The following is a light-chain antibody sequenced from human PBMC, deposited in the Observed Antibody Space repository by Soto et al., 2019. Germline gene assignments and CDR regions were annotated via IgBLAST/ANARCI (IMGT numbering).Light chain of an antibody. V-gene: IGKV3-11*01. Sequence: EIVLTQSPGTLSLSPGERATLSCRASQSVGGNLAWYQQKPGQAPRLLIYDASSRASGIPARFSGSGSGTDFTLTIGNLEPEDFAVYYCQQRGTWPPLSFGGGTKVEIK. CDR1: QSVGGN. CDR2: DAS. J-gene: IGKJ4*01. CDR3: QQRGTWPPLS.